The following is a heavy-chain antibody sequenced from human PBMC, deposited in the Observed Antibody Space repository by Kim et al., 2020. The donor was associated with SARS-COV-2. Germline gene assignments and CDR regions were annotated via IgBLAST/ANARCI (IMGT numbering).Heavy chain of an antibody. V-gene: IGHV3-33*01. CDR1: GFTFSSYG. Sequence: GGSLRLSCAASGFTFSSYGMHWVRQAPGKGLEWVAVIWYDGSNKYYADSVKGRFTISRDNSKNTLYLQMNSLRAEDTAVYYCASPSIAAAGTSAEYFQHWGQGTLVTVSS. J-gene: IGHJ1*01. CDR2: IWYDGSNK. D-gene: IGHD6-13*01. CDR3: ASPSIAAAGTSAEYFQH.